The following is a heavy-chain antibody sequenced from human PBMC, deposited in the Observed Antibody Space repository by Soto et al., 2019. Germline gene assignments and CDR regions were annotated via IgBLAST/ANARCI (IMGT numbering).Heavy chain of an antibody. CDR2: IIPFFGTA. CDR3: AKSAPMDAGEKYYYDF. V-gene: IGHV1-69*01. CDR1: GGTFSTFG. D-gene: IGHD4-17*01. J-gene: IGHJ4*02. Sequence: QVQLVQSGTEVKKTGSSVKVSCKASGGTFSTFGISWVRQAPGQGLEWMGGIIPFFGTARYSQKFEDRITITADESTNTVYMDLRSLTSEDTAIYYCAKSAPMDAGEKYYYDFWGQGALVTLSS.